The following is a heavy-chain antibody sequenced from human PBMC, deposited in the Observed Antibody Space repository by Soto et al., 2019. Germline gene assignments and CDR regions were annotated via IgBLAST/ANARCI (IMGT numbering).Heavy chain of an antibody. CDR2: IIPIFGTA. D-gene: IGHD4-17*01. CDR1: GGTFSSYA. Sequence: GASVKVSCKASGGTFSSYAISWVRQAPGQGLEWMGGIIPIFGTANYAQKFQGRVTITADESTSTAYMELSSLRSEDTAVYYCARLRLLGVTTGVDYYYGMDVWGQGTTVTVSS. V-gene: IGHV1-69*13. CDR3: ARLRLLGVTTGVDYYYGMDV. J-gene: IGHJ6*02.